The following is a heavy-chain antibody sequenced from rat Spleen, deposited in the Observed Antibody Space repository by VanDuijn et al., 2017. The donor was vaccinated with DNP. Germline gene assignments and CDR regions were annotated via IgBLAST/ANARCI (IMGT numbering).Heavy chain of an antibody. D-gene: IGHD1-11*01. CDR1: GITFSNYD. CDR2: IRFDGSST. V-gene: IGHV5-7*01. J-gene: IGHJ2*01. CDR3: TTRGNYGGYDY. Sequence: EVQLVESGGGLVQPGRSMKLSCTVSGITFSNYDMAWVCQAPKRGLEWVATIRFDGSSTYYRDSVTGRFTISRDFAKSTLYLQMDSLRSEDSATYYCTTRGNYGGYDYWGQGVMVTVSS.